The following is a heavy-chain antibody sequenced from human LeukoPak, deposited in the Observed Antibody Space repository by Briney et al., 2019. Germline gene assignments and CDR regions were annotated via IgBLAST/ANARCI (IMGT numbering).Heavy chain of an antibody. CDR1: GGTFISYA. J-gene: IGHJ5*02. D-gene: IGHD3-3*01. CDR3: ARGGVVMSANWFDP. V-gene: IGHV1-69*13. CDR2: IIPIFGTA. Sequence: ASVKVSCKASGGTFISYAISWVRQAPGQGLEWMGGIIPIFGTANYAQKFQGRVTITADESTSTAYMELSSLRSEDTAVYYCARGGVVMSANWFDPWGQGTLVTVSS.